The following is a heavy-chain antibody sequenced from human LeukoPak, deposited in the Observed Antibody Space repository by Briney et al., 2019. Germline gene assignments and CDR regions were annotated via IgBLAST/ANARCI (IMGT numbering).Heavy chain of an antibody. CDR1: GFTFSSYS. J-gene: IGHJ4*02. Sequence: GGSLRLSCAASGFTFSSYSMNWVRQAPGKGLEWVSVIYSGGSTYYADSVKGRFTISRDNSKNTLYLQMNSLRAEDTAVYYCARGGPHGSGSPFDYWGQGTLVTVSS. D-gene: IGHD3-10*01. CDR2: IYSGGST. V-gene: IGHV3-53*01. CDR3: ARGGPHGSGSPFDY.